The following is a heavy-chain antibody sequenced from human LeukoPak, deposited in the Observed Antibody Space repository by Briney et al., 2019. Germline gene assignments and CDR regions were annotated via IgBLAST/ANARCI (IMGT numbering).Heavy chain of an antibody. V-gene: IGHV4-39*01. CDR1: GGSISSSSYY. D-gene: IGHD3-3*01. CDR2: IYYSGST. Sequence: SETLSLTCTVSGGSISSSSYYWGWIRQPPGKGLEWIGSIYYSGSTYYNPSLKSRVTLSVDTSKNQFSLKLSSVTAADTAVYYCARHRYYDFWSGYGTLDYWGQGTLVTVSS. CDR3: ARHRYYDFWSGYGTLDY. J-gene: IGHJ4*02.